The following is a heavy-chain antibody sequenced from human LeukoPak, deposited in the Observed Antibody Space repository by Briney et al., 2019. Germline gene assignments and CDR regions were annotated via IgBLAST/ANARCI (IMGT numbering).Heavy chain of an antibody. J-gene: IGHJ4*02. CDR3: ARILAVAHAPFDY. CDR2: IYYSGST. V-gene: IGHV4-39*07. D-gene: IGHD6-19*01. CDR1: GGSISSYY. Sequence: SETLSLTCTVSGGSISSYYWGWIRQPPGKGLEWIGSIYYSGSTYYNPSLKSRVTISVDTSKNQFSLKLSSVTAADTAVYYCARILAVAHAPFDYWGQGTLVTVPS.